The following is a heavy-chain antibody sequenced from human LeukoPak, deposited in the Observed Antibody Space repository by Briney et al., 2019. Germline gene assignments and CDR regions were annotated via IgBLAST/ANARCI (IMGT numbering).Heavy chain of an antibody. CDR2: ISGSGGST. V-gene: IGHV3-23*01. CDR3: AQPYYYDSSGYLEDY. Sequence: GGSLRLSCAASGFTFSSYGMSWVRQAPGKGLEWVSAISGSGGSTYYADSVKGRFTISRDNSKNTLYLQMNSLRAEDTAVYYCAQPYYYDSSGYLEDYWGQGTLVTVSS. CDR1: GFTFSSYG. D-gene: IGHD3-22*01. J-gene: IGHJ4*02.